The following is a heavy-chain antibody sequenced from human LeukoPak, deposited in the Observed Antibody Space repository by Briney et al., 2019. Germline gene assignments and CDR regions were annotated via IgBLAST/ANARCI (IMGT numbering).Heavy chain of an antibody. D-gene: IGHD4-17*01. CDR3: AREHDYGDYARAFDI. CDR2: ISYDGSNT. CDR1: GFTFSSYA. Sequence: GRSLRLSCAASGFTFSSYAMHWVRQAPGKGLEWVAVISYDGSNTYYADSVKGRFIISRDNSKNTLYLQMNSLRAGDTAVYYCAREHDYGDYARAFDIWGQGTMVTVSS. J-gene: IGHJ3*02. V-gene: IGHV3-30*04.